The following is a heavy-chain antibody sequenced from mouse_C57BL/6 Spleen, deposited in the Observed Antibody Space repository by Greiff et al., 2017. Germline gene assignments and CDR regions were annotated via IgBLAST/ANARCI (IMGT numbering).Heavy chain of an antibody. J-gene: IGHJ4*01. Sequence: EVKLVESGGGLVQPKGSLKLSCAASGFSFNTYAMNWVRQAPGKGLEWVARIRSKSNNYATYYADSVKDRFTISRDDSESMLYLQMNNLKTEDTAMYYCVRHFDYERVMYYAMDYWGQGTSVTVSS. CDR3: VRHFDYERVMYYAMDY. CDR1: GFSFNTYA. V-gene: IGHV10-1*01. D-gene: IGHD2-4*01. CDR2: IRSKSNNYAT.